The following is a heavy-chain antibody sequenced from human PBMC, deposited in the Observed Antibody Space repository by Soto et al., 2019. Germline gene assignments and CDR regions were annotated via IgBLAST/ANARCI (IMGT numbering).Heavy chain of an antibody. V-gene: IGHV1-18*01. CDR2: ISAYTDTP. J-gene: IGHJ5*02. Sequence: ASVKVSCKASGYTFTNFGVTWVRRAPGQGLEWMGWISAYTDTPNYAQKFQGRVTMTIDTSTSTAYMDLRSLTSDDTAVYYCARVIPGVEAWFDPWGQGALVTVSS. CDR1: GYTFTNFG. CDR3: ARVIPGVEAWFDP. D-gene: IGHD2-2*01.